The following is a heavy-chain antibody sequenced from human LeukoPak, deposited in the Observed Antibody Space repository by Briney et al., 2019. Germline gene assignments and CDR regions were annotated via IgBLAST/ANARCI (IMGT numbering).Heavy chain of an antibody. CDR1: GYTFTNFG. Sequence: GASVKVSCKASGYTFTNFGVTWVRQAPGQGLEWMGWISPYNGDTDYAQKLQGRVTMTTDTSTSTAFMELRSLRSDDTAVYYCARGGVKGIAAVVPYFDPWGQGTLVTVSS. CDR2: ISPYNGDT. CDR3: ARGGVKGIAAVVPYFDP. D-gene: IGHD6-13*01. V-gene: IGHV1-18*01. J-gene: IGHJ5*02.